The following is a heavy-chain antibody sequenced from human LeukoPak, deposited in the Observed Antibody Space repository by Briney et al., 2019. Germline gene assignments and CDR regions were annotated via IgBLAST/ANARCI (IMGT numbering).Heavy chain of an antibody. D-gene: IGHD3/OR15-3a*01. CDR3: ARLASWTFDY. V-gene: IGHV4-4*09. CDR1: GGSISSYY. Sequence: SETLSLTCTVSGGSISSYYWSWIRQPPGKGLEWIGYIYTSGSTNYNPSLKSRVTISVDTSKNQFSLKLSSVTAADTAAYYCARLASWTFDYWGQGILVTVSS. J-gene: IGHJ4*02. CDR2: IYTSGST.